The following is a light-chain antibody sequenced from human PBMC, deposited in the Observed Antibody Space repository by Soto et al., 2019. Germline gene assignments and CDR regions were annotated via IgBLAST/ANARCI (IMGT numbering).Light chain of an antibody. CDR2: GAS. V-gene: IGKV3D-15*01. Sequence: EIVLTQSPGTLPLSPGEGATLSCWASQTVSSNYLAWYQQRPGQAPRLIIYGASSRATGIPDRFSGSGSGTEFTLTISSLQSEDFAVYYCQQYNNWPRTFGQGTKVDIK. J-gene: IGKJ1*01. CDR3: QQYNNWPRT. CDR1: QTVSSN.